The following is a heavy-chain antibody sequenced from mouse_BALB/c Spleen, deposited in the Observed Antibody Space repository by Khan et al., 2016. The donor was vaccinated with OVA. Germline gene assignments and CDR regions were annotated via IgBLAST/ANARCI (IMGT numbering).Heavy chain of an antibody. CDR1: GYTFTDYP. CDR2: ISTYYGDA. V-gene: IGHV1S137*01. CDR3: ARGSGFAY. Sequence: QVQLQQPGAELVRPGVSVKLSCKGSGYTFTDYPMHWVKQSHAKSLEWIGVISTYYGDASYNQKFKGKATMTVDKSSSTAYMELARLTSEDSAIYYCARGSGFAYWGQGTLVTVSA. J-gene: IGHJ3*01.